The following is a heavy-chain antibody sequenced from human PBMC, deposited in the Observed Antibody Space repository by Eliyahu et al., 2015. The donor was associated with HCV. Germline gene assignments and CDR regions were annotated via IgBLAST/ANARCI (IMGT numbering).Heavy chain of an antibody. D-gene: IGHD1-26*01. J-gene: IGHJ3*02. V-gene: IGHV3-74*01. CDR1: EFPFSSYW. Sequence: EEQLVESGGGLVQPGGSLRLSCXGSEFPFSSYWMHWVRQAPGKGLVWVSRIDSDGSTTRYADSVKGRFTISRDNANNTLYLQMTSLRAEDTAMYFCARGISGSRAFDIWGRGTMVTVSS. CDR3: ARGISGSRAFDI. CDR2: IDSDGSTT.